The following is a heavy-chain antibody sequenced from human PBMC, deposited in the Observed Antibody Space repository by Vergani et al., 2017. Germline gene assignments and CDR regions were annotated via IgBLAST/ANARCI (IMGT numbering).Heavy chain of an antibody. J-gene: IGHJ4*02. CDR2: IRYDGSNK. Sequence: QVQLVESGGGVVQPGGSLRLSCAATGFTFSDYAMHWVRQAPGKGLEWVTFIRYDGSNKYYADTVKGLFTISRDNSKNTLYLQLSSLRPEDTAVYYCAKRAYYASDYLDYCGQGTLVTFSS. V-gene: IGHV3-30*02. CDR1: GFTFSDYA. CDR3: AKRAYYASDYLDY. D-gene: IGHD3-16*01.